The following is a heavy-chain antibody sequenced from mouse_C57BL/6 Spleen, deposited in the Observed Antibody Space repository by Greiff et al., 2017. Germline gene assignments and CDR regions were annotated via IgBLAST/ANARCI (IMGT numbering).Heavy chain of an antibody. CDR3: ARGADYYGSSYGGYYYAMDY. V-gene: IGHV1-7*01. J-gene: IGHJ4*01. CDR2: INPSSGYT. D-gene: IGHD1-1*01. CDR1: GYTFTSYW. Sequence: VKLQESGAELAKPGASVKLSCKASGYTFTSYWMHWVKQRPGQGLEWIGYINPSSGYTKYNQKFKDKATLTADKSSSTAYMQLSSLTYEDSAVYYWARGADYYGSSYGGYYYAMDYWGQGTSVTVSS.